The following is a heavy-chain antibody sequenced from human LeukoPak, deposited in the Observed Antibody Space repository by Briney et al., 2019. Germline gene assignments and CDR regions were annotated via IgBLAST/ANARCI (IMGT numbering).Heavy chain of an antibody. J-gene: IGHJ4*02. CDR2: IYYSGST. V-gene: IGHV4-30-4*01. Sequence: SETLSLTCTVSGGSISSGDYYWSWIRQPPGKGLEWIGYIYYSGSTYYNPSLKSRVTISEDRSKNQFSLKLSSVTAADTAVYYCARLRDGRWLLEYWGQGTLVTVSS. CDR1: GGSISSGDYY. CDR3: ARLRDGRWLLEY. D-gene: IGHD5-24*01.